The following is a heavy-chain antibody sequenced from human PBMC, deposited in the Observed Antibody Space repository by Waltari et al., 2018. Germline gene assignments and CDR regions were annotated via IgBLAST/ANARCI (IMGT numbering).Heavy chain of an antibody. J-gene: IGHJ4*02. V-gene: IGHV1-2*02. Sequence: QVQLVQSGAEMRKPGASVKGSCKASGYPLTGYFMPWMRQAPGQGLEWMGWINPNSGDTKYAQKFQGRVTMTRDTSISTAYMELSRLTSDDTAVYYCARGPATADFDYWGQGTLVTVSS. CDR3: ARGPATADFDY. CDR2: INPNSGDT. CDR1: GYPLTGYF. D-gene: IGHD2-2*01.